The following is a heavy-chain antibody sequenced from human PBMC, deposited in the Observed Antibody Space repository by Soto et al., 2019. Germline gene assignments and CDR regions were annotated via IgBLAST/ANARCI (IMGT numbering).Heavy chain of an antibody. CDR3: ARDSSGYYGFDY. CDR1: GFSLSTRGVG. D-gene: IGHD3-22*01. CDR2: IYWDDDK. V-gene: IGHV2-5*02. Sequence: QITLKESGPTLVKPTQTLTLTCTFSGFSLSTRGVGVGWIRQPPGKALEWLALIYWDDDKRYSPSLKSRVTITNDTSKNQVVLTMTNMDPVDTATYYCARDSSGYYGFDYWGQGTLVTVSS. J-gene: IGHJ4*02.